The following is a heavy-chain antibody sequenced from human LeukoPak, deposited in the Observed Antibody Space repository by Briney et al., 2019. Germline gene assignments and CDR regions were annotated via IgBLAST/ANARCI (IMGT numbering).Heavy chain of an antibody. J-gene: IGHJ4*02. CDR1: GYTFTGYY. D-gene: IGHD6-13*01. V-gene: IGHV1-2*02. Sequence: GASVKVSCKASGYTFTGYYMHWVRQAPGQGLEWMGWINPKSGGTNYAQKFQGRVTMTRDTSISTAYMELSRLRSDDTAVYCCARIPGYSSSWYSGYWGQGTLVTVSS. CDR2: INPKSGGT. CDR3: ARIPGYSSSWYSGY.